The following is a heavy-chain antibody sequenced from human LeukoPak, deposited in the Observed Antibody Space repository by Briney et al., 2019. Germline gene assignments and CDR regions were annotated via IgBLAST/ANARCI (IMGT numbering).Heavy chain of an antibody. CDR1: GFTFSTYG. Sequence: GGSLRLSCAASGFTFSTYGMHWVRQAPGKGLEWVAFIQNDEIDKFYADPVKGRFTISRDNSKDTLYLQMSSLRSEDTAVYYCARGYSGSYPLDYWGQGTLVTVSS. CDR3: ARGYSGSYPLDY. CDR2: IQNDEIDK. J-gene: IGHJ4*02. V-gene: IGHV3-30*02. D-gene: IGHD1-26*01.